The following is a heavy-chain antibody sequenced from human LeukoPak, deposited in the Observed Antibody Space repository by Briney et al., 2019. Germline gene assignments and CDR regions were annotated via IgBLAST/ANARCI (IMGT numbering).Heavy chain of an antibody. CDR2: IYTSGST. V-gene: IGHV4-4*07. CDR3: ARGIAAASERALDI. D-gene: IGHD6-13*01. CDR1: GGSISSYY. Sequence: SETLSLTCTVSGGSISSYYWSWIRQPAGKGLEWIGRIYTSGSTGYNPSLKSRVTMSVDTSKNQFSLKLTSVTAADTAVYYCARGIAAASERALDIWGQGTTVTVSS. J-gene: IGHJ3*02.